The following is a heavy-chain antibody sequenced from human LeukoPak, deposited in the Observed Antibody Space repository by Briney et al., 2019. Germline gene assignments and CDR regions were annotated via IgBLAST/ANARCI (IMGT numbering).Heavy chain of an antibody. CDR1: GFTFSSYA. V-gene: IGHV3-23*01. CDR3: AKPLSYITDFDY. D-gene: IGHD3-10*01. J-gene: IGHJ4*02. Sequence: GGSLRLSCAASGFTFSSYAMSWVRQAPRKGLEWVSAISGSGGSTYYADSVKGRFTISRDNSKNTLYLQMNSLRAEDTAVYYCAKPLSYITDFDYWGQGTLVTVSS. CDR2: ISGSGGST.